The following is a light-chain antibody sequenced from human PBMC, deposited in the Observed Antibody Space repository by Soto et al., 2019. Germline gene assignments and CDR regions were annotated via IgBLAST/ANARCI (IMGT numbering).Light chain of an antibody. Sequence: IVMTQSPATLSVSPGARATLSCRASQSVSSYLAWYQQRPGQAPRLLIFDTSNRATGIPARFSGSGSGTDFTLTISSLEPEDFAIYYCQHHSNWLWTFGQGTKVDIK. CDR2: DTS. J-gene: IGKJ1*01. V-gene: IGKV3-11*01. CDR1: QSVSSY. CDR3: QHHSNWLWT.